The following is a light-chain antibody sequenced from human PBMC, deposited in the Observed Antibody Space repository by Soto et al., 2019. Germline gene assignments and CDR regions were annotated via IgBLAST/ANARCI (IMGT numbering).Light chain of an antibody. V-gene: IGLV1-51*01. CDR2: DSN. J-gene: IGLJ1*01. CDR1: SSNIGSNY. CDR3: GAWDGSLRLYV. Sequence: SVLTXPPSVSAAPGQTVTISCSGSSSNIGSNYVSWYQQLPGAAPKLLIYDSNKRPSGIPERFSASKSGTSATLGITGLHTGDEADYYCGAWDGSLRLYVFGTGTKVSVL.